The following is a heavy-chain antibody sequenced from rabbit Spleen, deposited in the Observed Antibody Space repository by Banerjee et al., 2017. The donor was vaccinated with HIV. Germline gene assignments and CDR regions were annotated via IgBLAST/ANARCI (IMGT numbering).Heavy chain of an antibody. Sequence: QSLEESGGGLVQPEGSLTLTCTASGISFGFSDYMCWVRQAPGKGLEWIACIYTGDGNTYYASWAKGRFTISKTSSTTVTLQMTSLTAADTATYFCATSFASGNVYMGFDLWGPGTLVTVS. CDR2: IYTGDGNT. D-gene: IGHD1-1*01. V-gene: IGHV1S40*01. J-gene: IGHJ4*01. CDR3: ATSFASGNVYMGFDL. CDR1: GISFGFSDY.